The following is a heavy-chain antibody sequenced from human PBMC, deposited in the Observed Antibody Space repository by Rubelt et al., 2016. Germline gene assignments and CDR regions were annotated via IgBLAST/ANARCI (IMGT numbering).Heavy chain of an antibody. CDR3: ARGVLDYYGSGSPRSYFDY. D-gene: IGHD3-10*01. CDR2: INHSGST. J-gene: IGHJ4*02. CDR1: GGSFSGYY. Sequence: QVQLQQWGAGLLKPSETLSLTCAVYGGSFSGYYWSWIRQPPGKGLEWIGEINHSGSTNYNPSLKSRVTISVDTSKNQFSLKLSSVTAADTAVYYCARGVLDYYGSGSPRSYFDYWGQGTLVTVSS. V-gene: IGHV4-34*01.